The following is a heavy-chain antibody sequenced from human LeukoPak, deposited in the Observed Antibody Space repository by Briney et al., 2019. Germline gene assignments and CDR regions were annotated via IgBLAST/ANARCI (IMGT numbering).Heavy chain of an antibody. Sequence: GGSLRLSCAASGVTFSGDGMSWVRQAPGKGLEWVANTRQDGSDKYYVDSVKGRFTISRDNANNSLFLQMNSLRVEDTALYYCVRDAASPDYWGQGTLVTVSS. V-gene: IGHV3-7*01. J-gene: IGHJ4*02. CDR3: VRDAASPDY. D-gene: IGHD6-25*01. CDR2: TRQDGSDK. CDR1: GVTFSGDG.